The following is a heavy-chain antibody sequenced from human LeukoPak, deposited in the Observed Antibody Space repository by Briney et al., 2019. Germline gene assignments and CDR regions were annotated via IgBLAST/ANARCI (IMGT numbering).Heavy chain of an antibody. CDR3: ARARIAVADYDY. CDR2: INPNNGGA. V-gene: IGHV1-2*02. CDR1: GYTFTGYY. D-gene: IGHD6-19*01. J-gene: IGHJ4*02. Sequence: QVQLVQSGAEVKKPGASVKVSCKASGYTFTGYYMHWVRQGPGQGLEWMGWINPNNGGAHYAQRFQGRVTMTRDTSISTAYMELSRLRSDDTAVYYCARARIAVADYDYWGQGTLVTVSS.